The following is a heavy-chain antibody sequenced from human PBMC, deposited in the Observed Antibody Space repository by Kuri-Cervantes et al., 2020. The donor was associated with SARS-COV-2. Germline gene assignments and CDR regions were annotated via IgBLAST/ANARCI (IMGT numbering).Heavy chain of an antibody. CDR3: AREINRSGYYMDV. V-gene: IGHV3-48*04. CDR2: ISSSGSTI. D-gene: IGHD3-10*01. J-gene: IGHJ6*03. Sequence: GGSLRLSCAASGFIFSSHSMNWVRQAPGKGLEWVSYISSSGSTIYYADSVKGRFTISRDNAKNSLYLQMNSLRAEDTAVYYCAREINRSGYYMDVWGKGTTVTVSS. CDR1: GFIFSSHS.